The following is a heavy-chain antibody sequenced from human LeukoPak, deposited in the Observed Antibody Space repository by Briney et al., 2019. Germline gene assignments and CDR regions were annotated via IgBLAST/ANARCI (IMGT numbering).Heavy chain of an antibody. J-gene: IGHJ5*02. CDR2: VNLQGST. CDR3: ARQRAGDCFDH. D-gene: IGHD6-25*01. Sequence: SETLSLTCGVSGGSISDTNWWTWFRQPLGKGLEWIGEVNLQGSTNYNPSLKSRVAISVDKSENHISLKLSSVTAADTAVYYCARQRAGDCFDHWGQGTLVTVSS. CDR1: GGSISDTNW. V-gene: IGHV4-4*02.